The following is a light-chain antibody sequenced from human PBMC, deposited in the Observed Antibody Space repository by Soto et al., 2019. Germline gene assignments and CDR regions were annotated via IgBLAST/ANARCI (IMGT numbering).Light chain of an antibody. CDR2: AAS. V-gene: IGKV1-39*01. Sequence: DIQMTQSPSSLSASVGDRVTITCRASQSISSYLNWYQQKPGKAPKLLIYAASSLQSGVPSRFSGSGSGSDFTLTISSLQPEEFATYYGQQSYSTLTRTFGQGTKVEIK. J-gene: IGKJ1*01. CDR1: QSISSY. CDR3: QQSYSTLTRT.